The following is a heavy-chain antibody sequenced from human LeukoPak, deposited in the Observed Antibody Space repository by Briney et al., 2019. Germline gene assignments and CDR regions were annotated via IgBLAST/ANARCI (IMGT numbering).Heavy chain of an antibody. D-gene: IGHD6-13*01. CDR1: GGSFSGYY. CDR2: IYYSGST. V-gene: IGHV4-39*01. CDR3: ARPVSSWYRYDAFDI. J-gene: IGHJ3*02. Sequence: PSETLSLTCAVYGGSFSGYYWGWIRQPPGKGLEWIGSIYYSGSTYYNPSLKSRVTISVDTSKNQSSLKLSSVTAADTAVYYCARPVSSWYRYDAFDIWGQGTMVTVSS.